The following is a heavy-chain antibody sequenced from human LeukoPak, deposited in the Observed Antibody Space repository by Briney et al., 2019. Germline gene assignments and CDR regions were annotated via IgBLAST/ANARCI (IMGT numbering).Heavy chain of an antibody. Sequence: SETLSLTCAVSGGSFSGYYWSWVRQPPGKGLEWIGEINHSGSTNYNPSLKSRVTISVDTTKNQFSLKLSSVTAADTAVYYCARSEICSSTSCYMFDYWGQGTLVTVSS. J-gene: IGHJ4*02. CDR3: ARSEICSSTSCYMFDY. V-gene: IGHV4-34*01. CDR2: INHSGST. D-gene: IGHD2-2*01. CDR1: GGSFSGYY.